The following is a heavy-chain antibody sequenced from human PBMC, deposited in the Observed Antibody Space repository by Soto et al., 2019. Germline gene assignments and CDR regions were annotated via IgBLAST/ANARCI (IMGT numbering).Heavy chain of an antibody. CDR1: GYTFTSYA. CDR2: INAGNGNT. Sequence: QVQLVQSGAEVKKPGASVKVSCKASGYTFTSYAMHWVRQAPGQRLEWMGWINAGNGNTKYSQKFQGRVTITRDTAASTAYMELSSLRSEDTAVYYCARSIVVVTALDYWGQGCLVTVSS. J-gene: IGHJ4*02. D-gene: IGHD2-21*02. V-gene: IGHV1-3*01. CDR3: ARSIVVVTALDY.